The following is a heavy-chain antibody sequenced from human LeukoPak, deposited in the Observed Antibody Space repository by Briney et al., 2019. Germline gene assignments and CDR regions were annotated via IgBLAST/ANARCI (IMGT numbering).Heavy chain of an antibody. CDR3: ARDLGVVTAHNWFDP. V-gene: IGHV1-2*02. Sequence: ASVKVSCKASGYTFTGYYMHWVRQAPGQGLEWMGWINPNSGGTNYAQKFQGRVTMTRDTSISTAYMELSRLRSDDTAVYYRARDLGVVTAHNWFDPWGQGTLVTVSS. J-gene: IGHJ5*02. CDR1: GYTFTGYY. D-gene: IGHD2-21*02. CDR2: INPNSGGT.